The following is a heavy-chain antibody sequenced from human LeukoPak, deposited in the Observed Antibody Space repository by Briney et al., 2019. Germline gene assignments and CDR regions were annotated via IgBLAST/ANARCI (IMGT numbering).Heavy chain of an antibody. D-gene: IGHD3-10*01. J-gene: IGHJ3*02. CDR2: ISGSGGST. Sequence: PGGSLRLSCAASGFTFSSYAMSWVRQAPGKGLEWVSAISGSGGSTYYADSVKGRFTISRDNSKNTLYLQMNSLRAEDTAVYYCAKRAITMVRGVIGAFDIWGQGTMVTVSS. V-gene: IGHV3-23*01. CDR1: GFTFSSYA. CDR3: AKRAITMVRGVIGAFDI.